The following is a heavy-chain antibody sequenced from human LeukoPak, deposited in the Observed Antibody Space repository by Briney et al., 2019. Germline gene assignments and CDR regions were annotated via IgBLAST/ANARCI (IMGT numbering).Heavy chain of an antibody. Sequence: ASVKVSCKASGGTFSSYAISWMRQAPGQGLEWMGRINPNSGGTNYAQKFQGRVTMTRDTSISTAYMELSRLRSDDTAVYYCAREGPYGDYCYWGQGTLVTVSS. CDR1: GGTFSSYA. CDR3: AREGPYGDYCY. D-gene: IGHD4-17*01. J-gene: IGHJ4*02. CDR2: INPNSGGT. V-gene: IGHV1-2*06.